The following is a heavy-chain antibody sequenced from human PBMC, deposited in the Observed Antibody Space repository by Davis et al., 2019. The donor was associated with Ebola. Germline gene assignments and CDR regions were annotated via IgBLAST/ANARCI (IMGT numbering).Heavy chain of an antibody. D-gene: IGHD1-1*01. V-gene: IGHV1-18*04. Sequence: ASVKVSCKASGYTFTNYGITWVRQAPGQGLEWMGWINPHNGNTNYAQNVQGRVIMTSDTATTAAYMEVGSLRSDDTAVYYCARAQFPTTSDHWGQGTLVTVSS. CDR1: GYTFTNYG. J-gene: IGHJ4*02. CDR2: INPHNGNT. CDR3: ARAQFPTTSDH.